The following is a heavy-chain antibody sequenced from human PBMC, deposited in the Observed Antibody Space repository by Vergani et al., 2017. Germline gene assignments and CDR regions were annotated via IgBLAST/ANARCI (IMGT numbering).Heavy chain of an antibody. J-gene: IGHJ4*02. CDR1: GGTFSSYA. CDR2: IIPILGTA. Sequence: QVQLVQSGAEVKKPGASVKVSCKASGGTFSSYAISWVRQAPGQGLEWMGRIIPILGTANYAQKFQGRVTITADESTSTAYMELSSLRSEDTAVYYCARTPGDRSYFDYWGQGTLVTVSS. D-gene: IGHD7-27*01. V-gene: IGHV1-69*11. CDR3: ARTPGDRSYFDY.